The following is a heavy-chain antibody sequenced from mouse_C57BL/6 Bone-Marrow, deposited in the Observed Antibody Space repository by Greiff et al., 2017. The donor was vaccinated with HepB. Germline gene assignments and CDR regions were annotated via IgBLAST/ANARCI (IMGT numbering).Heavy chain of an antibody. CDR2: IYPGSGNT. CDR1: GYTFTDYY. J-gene: IGHJ4*01. V-gene: IGHV1-76*01. D-gene: IGHD1-1*01. CDR3: ARGILRWMDY. Sequence: QVQLQQSGAELVRPGASVKLSCKASGYTFTDYYINWVKQRPGQGLEWIARIYPGSGNTYYNEKFKGKATLTAEKSSSTAYMQLSSLTSEDSAVYFCARGILRWMDYWGQGTSVTVSS.